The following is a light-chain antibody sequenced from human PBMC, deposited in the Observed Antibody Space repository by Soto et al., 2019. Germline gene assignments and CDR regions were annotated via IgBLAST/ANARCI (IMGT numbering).Light chain of an antibody. CDR1: SSDVGGYNY. J-gene: IGLJ2*01. V-gene: IGLV2-8*01. CDR2: EVS. Sequence: QSALTQPPSASGSPGQSVTISCTGTSSDVGGYNYVSWYQHHPGKAPKLMIYEVSKRPSGVPDRFSGSKSGNTASLTVSGLQAEDEADYYCGSFAGSTKVFGGGTKLTVL. CDR3: GSFAGSTKV.